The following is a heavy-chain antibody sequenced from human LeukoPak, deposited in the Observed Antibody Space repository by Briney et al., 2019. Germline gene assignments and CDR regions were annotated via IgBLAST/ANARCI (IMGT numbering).Heavy chain of an antibody. D-gene: IGHD3-10*01. V-gene: IGHV4-61*02. J-gene: IGHJ6*02. CDR3: ARVSPSGVWDV. Sequence: PSQTLSHTCTVSGGSISGINYYWTWIRQPAGKGLEWIGRIYTTGSSNYNPSLKSRVTISVDTSNNQFSLKLSSVTAADTAVYYCARVSPSGVWDVWGQGTTVTVSS. CDR2: IYTTGSS. CDR1: GGSISGINYY.